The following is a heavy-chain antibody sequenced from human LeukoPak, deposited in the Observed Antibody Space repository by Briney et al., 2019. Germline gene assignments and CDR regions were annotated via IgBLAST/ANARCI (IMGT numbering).Heavy chain of an antibody. CDR2: INPGTGDT. J-gene: IGHJ1*01. D-gene: IGHD1/OR15-1a*01. V-gene: IGHV1-2*02. CDR1: GYTFGDYF. CDR3: ARANKGFAYFAY. Sequence: ASVKVSYKASGYTFGDYFIHWIRRAPGQGLQWLGWINPGTGDTNYGHDRVTMTTDTSISTVYMELGSLTSGDTAVYFCARANKGFAYFAYWGQGTLVTVS.